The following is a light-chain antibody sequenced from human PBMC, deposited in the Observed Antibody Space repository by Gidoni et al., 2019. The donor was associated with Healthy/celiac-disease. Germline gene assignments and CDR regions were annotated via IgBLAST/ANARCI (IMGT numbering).Light chain of an antibody. J-gene: IGKJ3*01. CDR2: AAS. V-gene: IGKV1-39*01. CDR1: QSISSY. Sequence: DIQMTQSPSSLSASVGDRVTITCQASQSISSYLNWYQQKPGKAPKLLIYAASSLQSGVPSRFSGSGSGTDFTLTISSLQPEDFATYYCQQSYSTPITFXPXTKVDIK. CDR3: QQSYSTPIT.